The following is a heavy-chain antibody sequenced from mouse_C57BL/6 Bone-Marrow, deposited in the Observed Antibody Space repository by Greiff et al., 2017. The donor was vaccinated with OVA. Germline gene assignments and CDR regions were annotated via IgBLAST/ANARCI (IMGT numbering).Heavy chain of an antibody. CDR1: GYTFTNYW. J-gene: IGHJ2*01. Sequence: QVQLQQSGAELVRPGTSVKMSCKASGYTFTNYWIGWAKQRPGHGLEWIGDIYPGGGYTTYNEKFKGKATLTADKSSSTAYMQFSSLTSEDSAIYYCARLVTTVFDYWGQGTTLTVSS. CDR3: ARLVTTVFDY. CDR2: IYPGGGYT. V-gene: IGHV1-63*01. D-gene: IGHD1-1*01.